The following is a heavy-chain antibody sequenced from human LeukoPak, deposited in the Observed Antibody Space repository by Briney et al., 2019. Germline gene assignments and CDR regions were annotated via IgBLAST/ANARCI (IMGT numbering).Heavy chain of an antibody. D-gene: IGHD6-19*01. CDR1: GFTFSSYA. V-gene: IGHV3-30*04. Sequence: GGSLRLSCAASGFTFSSYAMHWVRQAPGKGLEWVAVISYDGSNKYYADSVKGRFTTSRDNSKNTLYLQMNSLRAEDTAVYYCARASFRSSGWYDHPFGYWGQGTLVTVSS. CDR3: ARASFRSSGWYDHPFGY. J-gene: IGHJ4*02. CDR2: ISYDGSNK.